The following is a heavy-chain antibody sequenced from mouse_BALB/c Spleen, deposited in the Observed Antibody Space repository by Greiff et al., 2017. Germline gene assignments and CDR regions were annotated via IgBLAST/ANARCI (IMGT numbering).Heavy chain of an antibody. D-gene: IGHD2-3*01. CDR2: ISYDGSN. V-gene: IGHV3-6*02. Sequence: DVKLQESGPGLVKPSQSLSLTCSVTGYSITSGYYWNWIRQFPGNKLEWMGYISYDGSNNYNPSLKNRISITRDTSKNQFFLKLNSVTTEDTATYYCARADDGYYVAYWGQGTLVTVSA. CDR3: ARADDGYYVAY. CDR1: GYSITSGYY. J-gene: IGHJ3*01.